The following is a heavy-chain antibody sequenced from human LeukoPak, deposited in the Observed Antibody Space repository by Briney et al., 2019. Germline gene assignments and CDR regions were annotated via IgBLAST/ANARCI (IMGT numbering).Heavy chain of an antibody. D-gene: IGHD7-27*01. Sequence: SETLSLTCTVSGGSISSSSYYWGWIRQPPGKGLEWIGSIYYSGSTYYNPSLKSRVTISVDTSKNQFSLKLSSVTAADTAVYYCARLTIPWGDAFDIWGQGTMVTVSS. J-gene: IGHJ3*02. CDR2: IYYSGST. CDR1: GGSISSSSYY. CDR3: ARLTIPWGDAFDI. V-gene: IGHV4-39*07.